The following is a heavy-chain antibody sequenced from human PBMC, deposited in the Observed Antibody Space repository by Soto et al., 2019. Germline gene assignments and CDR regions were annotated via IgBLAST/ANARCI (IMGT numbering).Heavy chain of an antibody. V-gene: IGHV4-4*07. Sequence: SETLSLTCTVSGASISGFCWSWIRKCAGKGLEWIGRIYATGTTDYNASLKSRVMMSVETSKKQFSLKLRSVTAADTPVPYFVTDGPKPLRHCFHPFGQGISVTVSS. CDR3: VTDGPKPLRHCFHP. CDR2: IYATGTT. D-gene: IGHD3-16*01. CDR1: GASISGFC. J-gene: IGHJ5*02.